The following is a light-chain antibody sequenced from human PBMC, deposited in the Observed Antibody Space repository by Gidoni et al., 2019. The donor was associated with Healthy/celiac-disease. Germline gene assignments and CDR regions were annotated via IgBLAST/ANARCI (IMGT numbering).Light chain of an antibody. CDR1: QSVSSSY. J-gene: IGKJ4*01. CDR2: GAS. CDR3: QQYGSPLT. Sequence: EIVLTQSPGTLSLSPGERATLSCRASQSVSSSYLAWYQQKHGQAPRLLIYGASSSGSGTDFTLTISRLEPEDFAVYYCQQYGSPLTFGGGTKVEIK. V-gene: IGKV3-20*01.